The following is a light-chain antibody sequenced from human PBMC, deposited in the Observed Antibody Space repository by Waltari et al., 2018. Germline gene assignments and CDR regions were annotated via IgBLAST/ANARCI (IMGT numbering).Light chain of an antibody. Sequence: QVVLTQSPSASASLGASVKLTCTLSSGHSSYAIAWHQQQPEKGPRYLMKVDNDGSHTQGVGIPDRFSGASSGAERYLTISGLQSDDEADYYCQTWGTGIQVFGGGTKLTVL. CDR2: VDNDGSH. J-gene: IGLJ3*02. CDR1: SGHSSYA. V-gene: IGLV4-69*01. CDR3: QTWGTGIQV.